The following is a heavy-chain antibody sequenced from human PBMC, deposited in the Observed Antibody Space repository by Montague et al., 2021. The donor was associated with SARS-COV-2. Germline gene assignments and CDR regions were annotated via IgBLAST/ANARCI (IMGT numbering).Heavy chain of an antibody. Sequence: PALVKPTQTLTLTCTFSGFSLTTSGVGVGWIRQPPGKALEWLALIYWDDDKRYSPSLKSSITITKDTSKEQVVLTLTNMDPVDTATYYCARGDLVASDLFDYWGQGTLVTVSS. CDR1: GFSLTTSGVG. CDR2: IYWDDDK. D-gene: IGHD3-10*01. CDR3: ARGDLVASDLFDY. V-gene: IGHV2-5*02. J-gene: IGHJ4*02.